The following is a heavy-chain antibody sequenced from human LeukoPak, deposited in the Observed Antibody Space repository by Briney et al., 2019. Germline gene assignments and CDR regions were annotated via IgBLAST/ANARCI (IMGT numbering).Heavy chain of an antibody. CDR3: ARGGYSSSSSNWFDP. V-gene: IGHV1-18*01. J-gene: IGHJ5*02. CDR1: GYTFTSYD. Sequence: GASVKVSCKASGYTFTSYDINWVRQATGQGLEWMGWISAYNGNTNYAQKLQGRVTMTTDTSTSTAYMELRSLRSDDTAVYYCARGGYSSSSSNWFDPWGQGTLVTVSS. D-gene: IGHD6-6*01. CDR2: ISAYNGNT.